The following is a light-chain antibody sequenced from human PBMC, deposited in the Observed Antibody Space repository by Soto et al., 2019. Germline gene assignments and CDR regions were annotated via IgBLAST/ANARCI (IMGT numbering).Light chain of an antibody. V-gene: IGKV1-12*01. Sequence: DIQMTQSPSSVSASVGDRVTFTCRASQGIGTWLAWYQQKPGRAPKLLIYAASSLQSGVPSRFSGSGSGTEFTLTISSLQPEDFATYYCQPAHSFPRTFGQGTKLEVK. CDR3: QPAHSFPRT. J-gene: IGKJ2*01. CDR2: AAS. CDR1: QGIGTW.